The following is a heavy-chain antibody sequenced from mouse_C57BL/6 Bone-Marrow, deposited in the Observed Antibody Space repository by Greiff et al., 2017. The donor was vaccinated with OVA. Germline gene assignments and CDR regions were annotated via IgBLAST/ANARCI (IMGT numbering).Heavy chain of an antibody. D-gene: IGHD2-1*01. CDR2: IYPGDGDT. CDR3: ARYGNYVKYFDV. CDR1: GYAFSSSW. Sequence: VHLVESGPELVKPGASVKISCKASGYAFSSSWMNWVKQRPGKGLEWIGRIYPGDGDTKYNGKFKGKATLTADKSSSTAYMQLSSLTSEDSAVYFCARYGNYVKYFDVWGTGTTVTVSS. J-gene: IGHJ1*03. V-gene: IGHV1-82*01.